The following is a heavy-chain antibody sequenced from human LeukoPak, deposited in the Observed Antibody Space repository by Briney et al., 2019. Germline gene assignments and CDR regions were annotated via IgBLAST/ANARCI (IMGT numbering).Heavy chain of an antibody. CDR2: ISGSGGST. V-gene: IGHV3-23*01. J-gene: IGHJ4*02. CDR1: GFTFSNYA. D-gene: IGHD3-22*01. Sequence: PGGSLRLSCAASGFTFSNYAMTWVRQAPGKGLEWVSAISGSGGSTYYADSVKGRFTISRDNSKNTLYLQMNSLRAEDTAVYYCAEDDRRYYYDSSGYYYDYWGQGTLVTVSS. CDR3: AEDDRRYYYDSSGYYYDY.